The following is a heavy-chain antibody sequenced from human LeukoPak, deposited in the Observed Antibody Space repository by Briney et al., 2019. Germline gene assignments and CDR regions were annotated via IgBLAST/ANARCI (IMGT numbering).Heavy chain of an antibody. J-gene: IGHJ6*02. CDR2: ITWHSESM. CDR1: GFNFDDYA. CDR3: AREVRLSTPYSMNV. V-gene: IGHV3-9*01. Sequence: GGSLRLSCAASGFNFDDYAMHWVRQAPGKGLEWVSGITWHSESMDYADSVKGRFTVSRDNAKNSLYLQMSSLRVEDTAVYYCAREVRLSTPYSMNVWGQGTTVTVSS. D-gene: IGHD5/OR15-5a*01.